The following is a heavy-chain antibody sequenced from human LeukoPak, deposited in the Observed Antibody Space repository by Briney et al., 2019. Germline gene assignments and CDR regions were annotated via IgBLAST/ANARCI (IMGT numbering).Heavy chain of an antibody. CDR1: GGSISSGGYY. V-gene: IGHV4-30-2*01. CDR2: IYHSGST. J-gene: IGHJ4*02. CDR3: ARRPLTAVVTPGGSH. D-gene: IGHD4-23*01. Sequence: PSQTLSLTCTVSGGSISSGGYYWSWIRQPPGKGLEWIGYIYHSGSTYYNPSLKSRVTISVDRSKNQFSLKLSSVTAADTAVYYCARRPLTAVVTPGGSHWGQGTLVTVSS.